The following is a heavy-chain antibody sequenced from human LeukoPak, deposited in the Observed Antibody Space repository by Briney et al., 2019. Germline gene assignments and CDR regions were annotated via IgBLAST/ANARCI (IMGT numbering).Heavy chain of an antibody. J-gene: IGHJ6*02. D-gene: IGHD4-11*01. CDR1: GFTFSSYA. CDR2: ISGSGGRT. Sequence: PGGSLRLSCAASGFTFSSYAMNWVRQAPGKGLEWVSTISGSGGRTYYANSVEGRFTFSRDNFKNTLYLQMNSLRAEDTAVYYCAKPTVTDVWGFYGMDVWGQGTTVTVSS. V-gene: IGHV3-23*01. CDR3: AKPTVTDVWGFYGMDV.